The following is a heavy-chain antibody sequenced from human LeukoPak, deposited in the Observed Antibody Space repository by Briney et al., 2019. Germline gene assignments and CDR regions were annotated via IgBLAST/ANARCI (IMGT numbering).Heavy chain of an antibody. D-gene: IGHD3-22*01. CDR1: GGSISTYY. CDR2: IYYSGST. Sequence: PSETLSLTCTVSGGSISTYYWSWIRQPPGKGLEWIGYIYYSGSTNYNPSLKSRVTISVDTSKNQFSLKLSSVTAADTAVYYCARDSSGCYYDSGFDYWGQGTLVTVSS. V-gene: IGHV4-59*01. J-gene: IGHJ4*02. CDR3: ARDSSGCYYDSGFDY.